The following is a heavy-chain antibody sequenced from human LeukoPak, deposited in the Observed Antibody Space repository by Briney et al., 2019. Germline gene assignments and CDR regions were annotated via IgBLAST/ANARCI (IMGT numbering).Heavy chain of an antibody. CDR1: GFTFSSYE. J-gene: IGHJ4*02. CDR3: AREDRYPHSPLDY. D-gene: IGHD1-14*01. V-gene: IGHV3-48*03. Sequence: GGSLRLSCAASGFTFSSYEMNWVRQAPGKGLEWVSYISSSGSTIYYADSVKGRFTISRDNAKNSLYLQTNSLRAEDTAVYYCAREDRYPHSPLDYWGQGTLVTVSS. CDR2: ISSSGSTI.